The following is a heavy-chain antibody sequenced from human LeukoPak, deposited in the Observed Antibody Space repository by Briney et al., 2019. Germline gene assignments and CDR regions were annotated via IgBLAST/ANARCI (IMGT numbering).Heavy chain of an antibody. V-gene: IGHV3-30*02. CDR1: GFTFRGYG. CDR2: IRSDGSYT. J-gene: IGHJ4*02. CDR3: AKDVAAFVTYRREFDY. D-gene: IGHD5-18*01. Sequence: AGVSVRLSYAASGFTFRGYGMHWVRQSPAKGLEGVAFIRSDGSYTYYADSVKGRFTISRDNSKNTMYLQMNSLRGEDTAVYYCAKDVAAFVTYRREFDYWGQGTLVTVSS.